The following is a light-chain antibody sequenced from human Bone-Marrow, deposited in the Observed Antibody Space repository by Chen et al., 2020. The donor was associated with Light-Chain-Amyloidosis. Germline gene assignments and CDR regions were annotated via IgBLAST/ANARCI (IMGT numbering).Light chain of an antibody. CDR1: QTISSNY. J-gene: IGKJ4*01. CDR2: GSS. Sequence: EIVLTQSPGTLSVSPGEGANLPCRASQTISSNYLTWYQQKFGQAPRLLIYGSSSRATGIPDRFTGSESGTDFTLTINRLEPEDFAMYYCQQYGTSPLTFGGGTKVEIK. V-gene: IGKV3-20*01. CDR3: QQYGTSPLT.